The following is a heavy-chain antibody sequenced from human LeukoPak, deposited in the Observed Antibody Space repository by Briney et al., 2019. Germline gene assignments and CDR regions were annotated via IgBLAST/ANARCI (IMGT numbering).Heavy chain of an antibody. V-gene: IGHV1-18*01. J-gene: IGHJ4*02. CDR2: ISPYNGQT. CDR3: ARVWDYSPRGRLDD. CDR1: GYDFTNYA. D-gene: IGHD4-11*01. Sequence: ASVKVSYKASGYDFTNYAITWVRPASGQGVEWMGWISPYNGQTNYAQNLQGRITLTTDRATTTGYMELTSLTSDDSAVYYCARVWDYSPRGRLDDWGQGTRVTVSS.